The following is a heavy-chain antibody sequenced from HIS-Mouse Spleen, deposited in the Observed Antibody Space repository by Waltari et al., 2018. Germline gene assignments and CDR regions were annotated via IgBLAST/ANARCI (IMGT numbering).Heavy chain of an antibody. J-gene: IGHJ4*02. D-gene: IGHD6-13*01. V-gene: IGHV4-39*01. CDR2: IYYSGST. CDR3: ARHEGQQLVTSLFDY. CDR1: GCSISSSVYY. Sequence: QLQLQESGPGLVKPSETLSRTCTVSGCSISSSVYYWGWLRQPPGKGLEWIGSIYYSGSTYYNPSLKSRVTISVDTSKNQFSLKLSSVTAADTAVYYCARHEGQQLVTSLFDYWGQGTLVTVSS.